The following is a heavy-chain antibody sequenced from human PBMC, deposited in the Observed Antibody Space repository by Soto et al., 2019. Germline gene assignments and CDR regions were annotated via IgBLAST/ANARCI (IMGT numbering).Heavy chain of an antibody. CDR1: GYTFTSYY. CDR2: INPSGGST. Sequence: ASVRVSCKASGYTFTSYYMHWVRQAPGQGLEWMGIINPSGGSTSYAQKFQGRVTMTRDTSTSTVYMELSSPRSEDTAVYYCARVGIAAADPQVVFDISGQGSKVTVSS. J-gene: IGHJ3*02. D-gene: IGHD6-13*01. CDR3: ARVGIAAADPQVVFDI. V-gene: IGHV1-46*03.